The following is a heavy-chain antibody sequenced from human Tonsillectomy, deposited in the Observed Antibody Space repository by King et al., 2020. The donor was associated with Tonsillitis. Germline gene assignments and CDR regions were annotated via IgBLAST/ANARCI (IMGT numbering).Heavy chain of an antibody. CDR3: ARDGGYSGYELFDY. CDR1: GFTFSTYS. J-gene: IGHJ4*02. CDR2: ISSSSSYI. V-gene: IGHV3-21*01. D-gene: IGHD5-12*01. Sequence: VQLVESGGGLVKPGGSLRLSCAASGFTFSTYSMNWVRQAPGKGLEWGSFISSSSSYIYYADSMKGRFTISRDNAKNSLYLQMNSLRAEDTAVYYCARDGGYSGYELFDYWGQGTLVTVSS.